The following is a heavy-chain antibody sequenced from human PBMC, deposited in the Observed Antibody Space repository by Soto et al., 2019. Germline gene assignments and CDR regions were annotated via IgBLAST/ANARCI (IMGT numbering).Heavy chain of an antibody. CDR2: MSGSGDST. J-gene: IGHJ4*02. V-gene: IGHV3-23*01. Sequence: EVQLLESGGGLVQPGGSLRLSCAASGITISNYPMSWVRQAPGKGLDWVSGMSGSGDSTYYSDSAKGRFTISKDISRNSLSLQLDNPGVADTAVYFCVKDDGGYPAAQTHWGQGSLVTVSS. CDR1: GITISNYP. CDR3: VKDDGGYPAAQTH. D-gene: IGHD3-22*01.